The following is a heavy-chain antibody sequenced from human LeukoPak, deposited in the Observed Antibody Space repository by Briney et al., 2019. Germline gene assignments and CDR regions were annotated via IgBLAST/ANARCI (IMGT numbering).Heavy chain of an antibody. CDR2: IIPILGIA. CDR1: GGTFSIYA. V-gene: IGHV1-69*04. J-gene: IGHJ4*02. CDR3: ARVGDSSSGSAAFDY. Sequence: ASVKVSCKASGGTFSIYAISWVRQAPGQGLEWMGRIIPILGIANYAQKFQGRVTITADKSTSTAYMELSSLRSEDTAVYYCARVGDSSSGSAAFDYWGQGTLVTVSS. D-gene: IGHD6-6*01.